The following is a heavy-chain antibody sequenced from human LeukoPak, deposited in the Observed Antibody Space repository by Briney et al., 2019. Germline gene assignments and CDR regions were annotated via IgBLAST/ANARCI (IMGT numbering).Heavy chain of an antibody. J-gene: IGHJ5*02. Sequence: GASVKVSCKASGYTFTVHYIHWVRQAPGQGLEWMGWINPNSGGTNYAQKFLGRVTMTRDTSISTAYMELRRLRSDDTAVYYCARGHQDYCSGGSCYDGFDPWGQGTLVTVSS. CDR2: INPNSGGT. CDR1: GYTFTVHY. CDR3: ARGHQDYCSGGSCYDGFDP. D-gene: IGHD2-15*01. V-gene: IGHV1-2*02.